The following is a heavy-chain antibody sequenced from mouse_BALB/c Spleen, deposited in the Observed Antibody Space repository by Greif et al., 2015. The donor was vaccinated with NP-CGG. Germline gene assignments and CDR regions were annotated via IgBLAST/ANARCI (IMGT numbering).Heavy chain of an antibody. CDR2: IDPANGNT. V-gene: IGHV14-3*02. J-gene: IGHJ1*01. CDR3: AKVITGYWYFDV. D-gene: IGHD2-4*01. CDR1: GFNIKDTY. Sequence: VHVKQSGAELVKPGASVKLSCTASGFNIKDTYMHWVKQRPEQGLEWIGRIDPANGNTKYDPKFQGKATITADTSSNTAYLQLSSLTSEYTAVYYCAKVITGYWYFDVWGAGTTVTVSS.